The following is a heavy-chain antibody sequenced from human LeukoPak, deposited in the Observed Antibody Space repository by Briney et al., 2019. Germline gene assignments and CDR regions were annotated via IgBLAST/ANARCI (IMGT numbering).Heavy chain of an antibody. D-gene: IGHD3-10*01. CDR2: IYYSGST. CDR1: GGSISNYY. J-gene: IGHJ4*02. Sequence: SETLSLTCTVSGGSISNYYWSWIRQPPGKGLEWIGYIYYSGSTNYNPSLKSRVTISVDTSKNQFSLKLSSVTAADTAVYFCARGPAFHDYWGQGTLVTVSS. V-gene: IGHV4-59*01. CDR3: ARGPAFHDY.